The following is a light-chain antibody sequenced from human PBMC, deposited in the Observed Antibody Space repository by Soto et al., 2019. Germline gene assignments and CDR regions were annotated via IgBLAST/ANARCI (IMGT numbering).Light chain of an antibody. CDR2: DNN. CDR1: SSNIGAGYD. V-gene: IGLV1-40*01. J-gene: IGLJ1*01. CDR3: QSYDNSSSAYV. Sequence: QSVLAQPPSVSGAPGQTVTISCTGSSSNIGAGYDLHWYQQLPGTAPKLLLYDNNNRPSGVPDRFSGSKSDTSASLAITGLQAEDEADYYCQSYDNSSSAYVFGSGTKLTVL.